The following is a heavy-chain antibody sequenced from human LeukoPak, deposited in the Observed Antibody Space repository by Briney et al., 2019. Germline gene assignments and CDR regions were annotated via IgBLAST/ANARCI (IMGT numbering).Heavy chain of an antibody. D-gene: IGHD3-22*01. V-gene: IGHV3-20*04. CDR2: INWNGNNV. CDR3: ARVRKQYYYDKSHHRDASDI. J-gene: IGHJ3*02. CDR1: GFTCDDYG. Sequence: GGSLRLSCATSGFTCDDYGTNWVRQAPGKGLEWVSNINWNGNNVDYADSVKGRFTISRDKAKNSLHLQMNSLRAEDTAVYYCARVRKQYYYDKSHHRDASDIWGQGTMVIVSS.